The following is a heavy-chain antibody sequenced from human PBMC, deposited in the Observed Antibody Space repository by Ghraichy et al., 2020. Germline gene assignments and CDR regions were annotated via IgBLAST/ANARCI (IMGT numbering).Heavy chain of an antibody. V-gene: IGHV4-59*01. Sequence: SETLSLTCTVSGGSISSYYWSWIRQPPGKGLEWIGYIYYSGSTNYNPSLKSRVTISVDTSKNQFSLKLSSVTAADTAVYYCARNKFLSAFDIWGQGTMITVSS. CDR1: GGSISSYY. D-gene: IGHD2-21*01. CDR3: ARNKFLSAFDI. CDR2: IYYSGST. J-gene: IGHJ3*02.